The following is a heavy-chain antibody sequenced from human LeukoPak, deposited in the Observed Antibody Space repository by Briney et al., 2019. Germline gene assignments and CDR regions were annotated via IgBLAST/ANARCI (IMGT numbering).Heavy chain of an antibody. J-gene: IGHJ6*02. Sequence: GGSLRLSCVASGFTFSNYWMLWVRQAPGKGLMWVSLISTDGKSTRYAESVKGRFTISRDNAKNALYLQMDILRVEDTALYFCVRDYQFIQEVWGQGTTVTDSS. D-gene: IGHD2-2*01. V-gene: IGHV3-74*01. CDR3: VRDYQFIQEV. CDR1: GFTFSNYW. CDR2: ISTDGKST.